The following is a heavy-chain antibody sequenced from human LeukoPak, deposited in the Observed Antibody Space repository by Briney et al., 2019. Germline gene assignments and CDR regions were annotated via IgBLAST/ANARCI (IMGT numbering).Heavy chain of an antibody. V-gene: IGHV4-59*08. Sequence: SETLSLTCTDSGDSISDYYWSWIRQPARIGLEWVGYIYYTGSDNYNPSLKSRVTMSVVTSKNQFSLRLTSVTAADTAVYYCARHSSSWYNAFTIWGQGTMVTVSS. J-gene: IGHJ3*02. CDR1: GDSISDYY. CDR2: IYYTGSD. CDR3: ARHSSSWYNAFTI. D-gene: IGHD6-13*01.